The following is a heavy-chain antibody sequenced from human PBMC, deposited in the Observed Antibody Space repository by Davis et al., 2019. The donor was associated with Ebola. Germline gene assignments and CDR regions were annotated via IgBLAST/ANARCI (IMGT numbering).Heavy chain of an antibody. CDR3: ARGVGATTGVDY. J-gene: IGHJ4*02. CDR1: GYTFTSYA. V-gene: IGHV1-3*01. CDR2: INAGNGNT. D-gene: IGHD1-26*01. Sequence: AASVKVSCKASGYTFTSYAMHWVRQAPGQRLEWMGWINAGNGNTKYSQKFQGRVTITRDTSASTAYMELSSLRSEDTAVYYCARGVGATTGVDYWGQGTLVTVSS.